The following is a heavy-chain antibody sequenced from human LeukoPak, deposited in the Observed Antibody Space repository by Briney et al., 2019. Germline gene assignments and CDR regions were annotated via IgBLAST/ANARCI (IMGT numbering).Heavy chain of an antibody. CDR2: ISWNSGSI. Sequence: HPGRSLRLSCAASGFTFDDYAMHWVRQAPGKGLEWVSGISWNSGSIGYADSVKGRFTISRDNSKNTLYLQMNSLRAEDTAVYYCAKDPGRGWGVYNCFDPRGQGTLVTVSS. CDR1: GFTFDDYA. CDR3: AKDPGRGWGVYNCFDP. J-gene: IGHJ5*02. D-gene: IGHD6-19*01. V-gene: IGHV3-9*01.